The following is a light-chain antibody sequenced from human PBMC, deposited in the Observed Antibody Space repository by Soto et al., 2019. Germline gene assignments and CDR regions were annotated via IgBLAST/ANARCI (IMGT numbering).Light chain of an antibody. CDR1: RGISTN. J-gene: IGKJ4*01. CDR2: SAS. Sequence: EIVMTQSPPTLSVTPGERATLSCRASRGISTNVAWYQHKPGQAPRLLIYSASTRATGIPARFSGSGSGTEFTLTISSLQSEDFAIYYCQQYNNWPPITFGGGTKVVIK. V-gene: IGKV3-15*01. CDR3: QQYNNWPPIT.